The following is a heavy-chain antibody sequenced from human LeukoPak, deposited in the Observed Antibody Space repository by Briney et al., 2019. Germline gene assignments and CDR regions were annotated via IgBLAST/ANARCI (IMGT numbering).Heavy chain of an antibody. Sequence: GGSLRLSCVASGIIFSNYNMNWVRQAPGKGLEWVAYISSSSPTIYYADSVKGRFTISRDNAKNSLYLQMNSLRAEDTAIYYCTRIHGGYPFDYWGQGTLITVSS. CDR1: GIIFSNYN. J-gene: IGHJ4*02. CDR2: ISSSSPTI. D-gene: IGHD2-15*01. V-gene: IGHV3-48*01. CDR3: TRIHGGYPFDY.